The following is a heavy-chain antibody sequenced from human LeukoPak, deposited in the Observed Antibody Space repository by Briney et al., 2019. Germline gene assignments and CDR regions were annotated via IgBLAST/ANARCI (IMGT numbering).Heavy chain of an antibody. V-gene: IGHV1-2*02. D-gene: IGHD3-9*01. CDR3: ARSPDILTGENFDY. J-gene: IGHJ4*02. CDR2: INLNSGGT. CDR1: GYTFTGYY. Sequence: ASVKVSCMASGYTFTGYYMHWVRQAPGQGLEWMGWINLNSGGTNYAQKFQGRVTMTRDTSISTAYMELSRLRSGDTAVYYCARSPDILTGENFDYWGQGTLVTVSS.